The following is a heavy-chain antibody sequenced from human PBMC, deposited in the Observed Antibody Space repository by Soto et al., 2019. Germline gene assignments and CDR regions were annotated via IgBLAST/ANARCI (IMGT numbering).Heavy chain of an antibody. CDR3: ARSQGSSTSLEIYYYYYYGMDV. J-gene: IGHJ6*02. D-gene: IGHD2-2*01. V-gene: IGHV1-69*13. CDR2: IIPISETT. Sequence: ASVKVSCKASGGTFSSYAISWVRQAPGQGLERMGGIIPISETTNYAQKFQGRVTITADESKSTAYMELSSLRSEDTAVYYCARSQGSSTSLEIYYYYYYGMDVWGQGTTVTVSS. CDR1: GGTFSSYA.